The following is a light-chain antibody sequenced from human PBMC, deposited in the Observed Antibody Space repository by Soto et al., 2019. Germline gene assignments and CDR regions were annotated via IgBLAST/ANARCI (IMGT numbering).Light chain of an antibody. Sequence: DIQMTQSPSSLSASVGDRVTITCRASQSISSYLNWYQQQPGKAPKVLISGASSLQSGVPLRFSGSGSGTDFTLTISSLQSEDFASYYCQQSHSTPLTFGGGTKVEIK. V-gene: IGKV1-39*01. CDR3: QQSHSTPLT. CDR1: QSISSY. CDR2: GAS. J-gene: IGKJ4*01.